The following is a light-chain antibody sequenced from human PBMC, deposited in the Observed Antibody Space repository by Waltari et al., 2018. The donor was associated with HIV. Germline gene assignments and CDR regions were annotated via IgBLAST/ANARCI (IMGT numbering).Light chain of an antibody. CDR2: KNK. CDR1: SSNIGAGYD. J-gene: IGLJ2*01. V-gene: IGLV1-40*03. CDR3: QSYDTSLSAWV. Sequence: QSVLTQPPSISGAPGQRITVSCSGTSSNIGAGYDVHWYQQLPGTAPNLLLYKNKNRPSGVPDRSSASKSDASASLAITGLQAADEGDYFCQSYDTSLSAWVFGGGTRLTVL.